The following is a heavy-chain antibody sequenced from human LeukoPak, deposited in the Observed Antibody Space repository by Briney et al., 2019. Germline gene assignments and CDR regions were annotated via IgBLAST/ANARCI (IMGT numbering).Heavy chain of an antibody. CDR2: IYYSGNT. CDR3: ARDFVVLMVYAPTGYFDY. Sequence: SETLSLTCTVSGGSISSSSYYWGWIRQPPGKGLEWIGSIYYSGNTYYNPSLKSRVTISVDTSKNQFSLKLSSVTAADTAVYYCARDFVVLMVYAPTGYFDYWGQGTLVTVSS. V-gene: IGHV4-39*07. CDR1: GGSISSSSYY. D-gene: IGHD2-8*01. J-gene: IGHJ4*02.